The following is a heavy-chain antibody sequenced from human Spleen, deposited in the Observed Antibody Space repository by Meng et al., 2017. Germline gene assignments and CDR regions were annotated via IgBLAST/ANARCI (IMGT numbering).Heavy chain of an antibody. J-gene: IGHJ6*02. D-gene: IGHD6-13*01. V-gene: IGHV4-34*01. Sequence: SETLSLTCAVYGGSFSGYYWSWVRQPPGKGLEWIGEINHSGSTNYNPSLKSRVTISVDTSKNQFSLKLSSVTAADTAVYYCARVRRYSSSWHYYYSGMDVWGQGTTVTVSS. CDR3: ARVRRYSSSWHYYYSGMDV. CDR2: INHSGST. CDR1: GGSFSGYY.